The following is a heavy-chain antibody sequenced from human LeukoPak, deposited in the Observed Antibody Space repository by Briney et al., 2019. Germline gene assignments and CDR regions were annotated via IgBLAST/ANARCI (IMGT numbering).Heavy chain of an antibody. D-gene: IGHD5-18*01. V-gene: IGHV3-9*01. CDR3: AKDIGDGYETPGDY. CDR1: GFTFSSYA. CDR2: ISWNSGSI. J-gene: IGHJ4*02. Sequence: PGESLRLSCAASGFTFSSYAMSWVRQAPGKGLEWVSGISWNSGSIGYADSVKGRFTISRDNAKNSLYLQMNSLRAEDTALYYCAKDIGDGYETPGDYWGQGTLVTVSS.